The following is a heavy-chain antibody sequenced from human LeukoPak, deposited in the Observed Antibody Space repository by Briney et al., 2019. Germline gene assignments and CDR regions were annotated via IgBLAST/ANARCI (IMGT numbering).Heavy chain of an antibody. V-gene: IGHV1-69*13. CDR1: GGTFSSYA. CDR3: ARDRLAATQYYFDY. CDR2: IIPIFGTA. Sequence: ASVKVSCKGSGGTFSSYAISWVRQAPGQGLEWMGGIIPIFGTANYAQKFQGRVTIAADESTSTAYMELSSLRSEDTAVYYCARDRLAATQYYFDYWGQGTLVTVSS. J-gene: IGHJ4*02. D-gene: IGHD2-15*01.